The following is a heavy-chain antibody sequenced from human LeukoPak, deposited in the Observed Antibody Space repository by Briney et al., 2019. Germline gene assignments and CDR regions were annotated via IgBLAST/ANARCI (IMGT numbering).Heavy chain of an antibody. Sequence: ASVKVSCKVSGYTLTELSMHWVRQAPGKGLEWMGGFDPEDGETIYAQKFQGRVTMTEDTSTDTAYMELSSLRSEDTAVYYCATDRGSSGYPDYWGQGTLVTVSS. D-gene: IGHD3-22*01. CDR1: GYTLTELS. V-gene: IGHV1-24*01. CDR2: FDPEDGET. J-gene: IGHJ4*02. CDR3: ATDRGSSGYPDY.